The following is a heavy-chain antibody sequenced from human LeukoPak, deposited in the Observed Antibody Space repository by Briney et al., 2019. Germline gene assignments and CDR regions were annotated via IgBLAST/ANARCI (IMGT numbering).Heavy chain of an antibody. CDR3: ARDLSIAARGGI. CDR1: GFTFRSYT. CDR2: ISSSGSTI. Sequence: PGGSLRLSCAASGFTFRSYTMNWVRQAPGKGLEWVSYISSSGSTIYYADSVKGRFTISRDNAKNSLYLQMNSLRAEGTAVYDCARDLSIAARGGIWGQGTLVTVSS. V-gene: IGHV3-48*04. D-gene: IGHD6-6*01. J-gene: IGHJ4*02.